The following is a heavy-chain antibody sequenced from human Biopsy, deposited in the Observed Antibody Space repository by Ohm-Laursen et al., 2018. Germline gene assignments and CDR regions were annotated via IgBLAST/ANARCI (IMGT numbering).Heavy chain of an antibody. D-gene: IGHD1-26*01. Sequence: SVKVSCKASGDSFTSYAIGWVRQAPGQGLDWMGGIIPIPNVATYAQKFQGRITITADESTSTAYMELSSLTSDDTAVYFCARGEGSSWFDPWGHGTLVTVSS. CDR3: ARGEGSSWFDP. CDR1: GDSFTSYA. J-gene: IGHJ5*02. CDR2: IIPIPNVA. V-gene: IGHV1-69*10.